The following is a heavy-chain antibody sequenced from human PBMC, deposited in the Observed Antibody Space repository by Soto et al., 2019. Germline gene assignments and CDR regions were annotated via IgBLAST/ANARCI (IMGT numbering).Heavy chain of an antibody. J-gene: IGHJ4*02. CDR2: IKSKNDGGTT. CDR1: GFGFTNSW. CDR3: TSAGQYCTSTTCKAY. D-gene: IGHD2-2*01. V-gene: IGHV3-15*07. Sequence: EVQVVESGGGLVKPGGSLRLSCAASGFGFTNSWMNWVRQAPGKGLEWVGRIKSKNDGGTTDYAAPVQGRFTISRNDTKTTKYLQMNSLKTDDTAVYYCTSAGQYCTSTTCKAYWGQGTAVTVTS.